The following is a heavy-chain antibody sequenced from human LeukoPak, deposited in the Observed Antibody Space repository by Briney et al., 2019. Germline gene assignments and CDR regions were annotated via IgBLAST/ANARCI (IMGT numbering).Heavy chain of an antibody. CDR1: GGSFSGYY. CDR3: ARGQRGAVSFDP. V-gene: IGHV4-34*01. D-gene: IGHD1-26*01. J-gene: IGHJ5*02. CDR2: INHSGST. Sequence: EPSETLSLTCAVYGGSFSGYYWSWIRQPPGKGLEWIGEINHSGSTNYNPSLKSRVTISVDTSKNQFSLKLSSVTAADTAVYYCARGQRGAVSFDPWGQGTLVTVSS.